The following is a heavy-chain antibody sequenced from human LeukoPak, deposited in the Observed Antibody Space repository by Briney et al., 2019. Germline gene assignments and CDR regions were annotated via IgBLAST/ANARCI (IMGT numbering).Heavy chain of an antibody. D-gene: IGHD2-2*01. CDR2: IKQDGSEK. V-gene: IGHV3-7*01. J-gene: IGHJ4*02. CDR3: ARERDEDIVVVPAAPFFDY. Sequence: PGGSLRLSCAASGFTFSSDWMSWVRQAPGKGLEWVANIKQDGSEKYYVDSVKGRFTISRDNAKNSLYLQMNSLRAEDTAVYYCARERDEDIVVVPAAPFFDYWGQGTLVTVSS. CDR1: GFTFSSDW.